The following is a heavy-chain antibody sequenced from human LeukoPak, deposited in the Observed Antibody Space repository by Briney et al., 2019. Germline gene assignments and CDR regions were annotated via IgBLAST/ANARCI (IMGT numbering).Heavy chain of an antibody. CDR1: GFTLSSYE. CDR3: AKDGLQLGYYYMDV. V-gene: IGHV3-23*01. D-gene: IGHD5-24*01. CDR2: ISGTGGST. Sequence: GGSLRLSCTASGFTLSSYEMSWIRQAPGKGLEWVSAISGTGGSTYYADSVKGRFTISRDNSKNTLYLQMNSLRAEDTAVYYCAKDGLQLGYYYMDVWGKGTTVTVSS. J-gene: IGHJ6*03.